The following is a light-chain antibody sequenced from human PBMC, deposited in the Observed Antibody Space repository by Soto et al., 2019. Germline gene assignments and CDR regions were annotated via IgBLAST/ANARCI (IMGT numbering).Light chain of an antibody. Sequence: ETVMTQSPSTLSVSPGERSTRSCMASQSVSSALAWYQQKPGLPPRLLIYDASTRATGIPARFSGSGSGTDFTLTISSLQSQDFAVYYCQQYNNWPITFGQGTRLEIK. CDR2: DAS. CDR1: QSVSSA. J-gene: IGKJ5*01. CDR3: QQYNNWPIT. V-gene: IGKV3-15*01.